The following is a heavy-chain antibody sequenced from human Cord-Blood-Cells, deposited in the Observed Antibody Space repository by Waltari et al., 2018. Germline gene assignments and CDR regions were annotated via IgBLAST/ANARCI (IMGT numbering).Heavy chain of an antibody. Sequence: QVQLQQWGAGLLKPSETLSLTCAVYGGSFIGYYWIWIRQPPGKGLEWIGEINHSGSTNYNPSLKSRVTISVDTSKNQFSLKLSSVTAADTAVYYCARGGGIAARGDAFDIWGQGTMVTVSS. CDR1: GGSFIGYY. CDR3: ARGGGIAARGDAFDI. CDR2: INHSGST. J-gene: IGHJ3*02. V-gene: IGHV4-34*01. D-gene: IGHD6-6*01.